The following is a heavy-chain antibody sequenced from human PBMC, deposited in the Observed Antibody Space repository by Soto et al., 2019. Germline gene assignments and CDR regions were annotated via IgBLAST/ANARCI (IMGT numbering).Heavy chain of an antibody. D-gene: IGHD5-18*01. CDR1: GFTFSSYG. Sequence: VGSLRLSCAASGFTFSSYGMRWVRQAPGKGLEWVAVIWYDGSNKYYADSVKGRFAISRDNSKNTLYLQMNSLRAEDTAVYYCARDPPEKLWLDYYYYGMDVWGQGTTVTVSS. CDR2: IWYDGSNK. CDR3: ARDPPEKLWLDYYYYGMDV. J-gene: IGHJ6*02. V-gene: IGHV3-33*01.